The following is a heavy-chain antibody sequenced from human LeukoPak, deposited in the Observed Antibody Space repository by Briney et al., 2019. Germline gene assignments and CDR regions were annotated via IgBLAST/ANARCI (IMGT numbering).Heavy chain of an antibody. CDR1: GFSLSTSGVG. V-gene: IGHV2-5*01. J-gene: IGHJ4*02. Sequence: SGPTLVNPTQTLTLTCTFSGFSLSTSGVGVGWIRQPPGKALEWLALIYWNDDKRYSPSLKSRLTITKDTSKNQVVLTMTNMDPVDTATYYCAHSKAPADGLYDFRSGYIPHFDYWGQGTLVTVSS. CDR2: IYWNDDK. D-gene: IGHD3-3*01. CDR3: AHSKAPADGLYDFRSGYIPHFDY.